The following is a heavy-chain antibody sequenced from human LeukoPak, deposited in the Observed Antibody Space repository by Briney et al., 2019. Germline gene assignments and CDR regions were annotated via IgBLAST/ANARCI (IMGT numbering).Heavy chain of an antibody. J-gene: IGHJ4*02. CDR1: DFNFITYA. CDR3: ARDSSMLRGPLVIYYFDF. D-gene: IGHD3-10*01. V-gene: IGHV3-23*01. CDR2: ISGGGDVT. Sequence: GGSLRLSCAASDFNFITYAMSWVREAPGKGLEWVSTISGGGDVTYYADSVKGRFTISRDTSKNTLYLQMNSLRVEDTAIYYCARDSSMLRGPLVIYYFDFWGQGTLVTVSS.